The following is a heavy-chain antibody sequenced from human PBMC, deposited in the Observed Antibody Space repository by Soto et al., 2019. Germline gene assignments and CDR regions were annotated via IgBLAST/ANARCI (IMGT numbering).Heavy chain of an antibody. Sequence: WHACGGTFTISASSWLPHAPGQGLEWMGGIIPIFGTANYAQKFQGRVTITADKSTSTAYMELSSLRSEDTAGYYCSRTFEGGPGRYFVSWARGTWVPV. CDR3: SRTFEGGPGRYFVS. D-gene: IGHD3-10*01. V-gene: IGHV1-69*06. J-gene: IGHJ4*02. CDR2: IIPIFGTA. CDR1: GGTFTISA.